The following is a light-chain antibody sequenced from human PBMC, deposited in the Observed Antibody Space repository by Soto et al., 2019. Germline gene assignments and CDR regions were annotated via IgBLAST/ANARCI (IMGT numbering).Light chain of an antibody. CDR3: QQSGSSPRT. J-gene: IGKJ1*01. CDR2: GAS. V-gene: IGKV3-20*01. CDR1: QSVSSSY. Sequence: EIVLTQSPGTLSLSPGERATLSCRASQSVSSSYLAWYQQKPGQAPRLLIYGASSRATGIPDRFSGSGSGTDVTLTISRLEPEDFAVYFWQQSGSSPRTFGQGTKVEIK.